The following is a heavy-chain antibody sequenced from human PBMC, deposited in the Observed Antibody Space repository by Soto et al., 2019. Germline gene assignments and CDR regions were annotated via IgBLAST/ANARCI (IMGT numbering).Heavy chain of an antibody. D-gene: IGHD6-19*01. CDR3: ARGSYYSGWV. CDR1: GGSVSSTIAA. CDR2: TYYRSKWYS. V-gene: IGHV6-1*01. J-gene: IGHJ4*02. Sequence: SQTLSLTCAISGGSVSSTIAAWSCIRQSPSRGLGWLGRTYYRSKWYSDYAVSVKSRITINPYTSKNQFSLQLNSVTPEDTAVYYCARGSYYSGWVWGQGTLVTVSS.